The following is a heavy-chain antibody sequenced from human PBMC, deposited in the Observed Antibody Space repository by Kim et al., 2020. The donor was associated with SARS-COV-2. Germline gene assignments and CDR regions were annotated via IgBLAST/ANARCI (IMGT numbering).Heavy chain of an antibody. CDR1: GFTFDDYA. D-gene: IGHD3-10*01. CDR2: ISWNSGSI. CDR3: ARGDYYGSGSYYSPFDY. V-gene: IGHV3-9*01. J-gene: IGHJ4*02. Sequence: GGSLRLSCAASGFTFDDYAMHWVRQAPGKGLEWVSGISWNSGSIGYADSVKGRFTISRDNAKNSLYLQMNSLRAEDTALYYCARGDYYGSGSYYSPFDYWGQGTLVTVSS.